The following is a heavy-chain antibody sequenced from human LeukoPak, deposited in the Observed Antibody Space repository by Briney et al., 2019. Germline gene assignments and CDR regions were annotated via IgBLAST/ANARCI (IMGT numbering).Heavy chain of an antibody. CDR1: GFTFTNYD. CDR2: IGTAGDT. J-gene: IGHJ4*02. D-gene: IGHD6-13*01. Sequence: GGSLRLSCAASGFTFTNYDMHWVRQAAGKGLECVSAIGTAGDTYYPGSAKGRFTISRENAKNSLYLQMNSLSAGDTAVYYCASSPAYSSSWYAIDNWGQGTLVTVSS. V-gene: IGHV3-13*01. CDR3: ASSPAYSSSWYAIDN.